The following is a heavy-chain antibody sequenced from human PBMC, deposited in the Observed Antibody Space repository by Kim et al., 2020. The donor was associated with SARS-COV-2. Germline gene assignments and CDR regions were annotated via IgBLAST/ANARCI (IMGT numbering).Heavy chain of an antibody. D-gene: IGHD2-15*01. V-gene: IGHV4-39*06. CDR3: ARAPTDIVWDY. J-gene: IGHJ4*02. Sequence: YYNPSLKSRVTISVDTSKNQCALKLSSVTAADTAVYYCARAPTDIVWDYWGQGTLVTVSS.